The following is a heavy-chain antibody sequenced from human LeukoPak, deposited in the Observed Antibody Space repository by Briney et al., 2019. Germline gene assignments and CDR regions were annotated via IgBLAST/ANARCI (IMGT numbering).Heavy chain of an antibody. D-gene: IGHD4-23*01. J-gene: IGHJ4*02. V-gene: IGHV3-30*14. CDR2: ISYDGSNK. CDR3: ARTVGGNWRSPYYFDY. CDR1: GFTFSSYA. Sequence: GGSLRLSCAASGFTFSSYAMHWVRQAPGKGLEWVAVISYDGSNKYYADSVKGRFTISRDNSKNTLYLQMNSLRAEDTAVYYCARTVGGNWRSPYYFDYWGQGTLVTVSS.